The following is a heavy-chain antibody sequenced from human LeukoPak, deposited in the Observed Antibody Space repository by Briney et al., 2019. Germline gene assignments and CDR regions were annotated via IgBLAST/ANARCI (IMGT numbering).Heavy chain of an antibody. V-gene: IGHV3-23*01. CDR2: ISSSGGYS. CDR1: GFIFSTYA. J-gene: IGHJ6*04. CDR3: AELGITMIGGV. Sequence: GGSLRLSCAASGFIFSTYAMSWVRQAPGKGLEWVSAISSSGGYSYYPDSVEGRFTISRDNSKNTLYLQMNSLRAEDTAVYYCAELGITMIGGVWGKGTTVTISS. D-gene: IGHD3-10*02.